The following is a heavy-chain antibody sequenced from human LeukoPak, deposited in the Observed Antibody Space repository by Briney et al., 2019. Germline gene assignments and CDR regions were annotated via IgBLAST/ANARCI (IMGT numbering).Heavy chain of an antibody. V-gene: IGHV3-15*01. D-gene: IGHD3-10*01. CDR3: TTMEYYYGSGSYSLIDY. CDR1: GFTFSNAW. J-gene: IGHJ4*02. Sequence: NPGGSLRLSCAASGFTFSNAWMSWVRQAPGKGLEWVGRIKSKTDGGTTDYAAPVKGRFTISRDDSKNTLYLQMNSLKTEDTAVYYCTTMEYYYGSGSYSLIDYWGQGTLVTVSS. CDR2: IKSKTDGGTT.